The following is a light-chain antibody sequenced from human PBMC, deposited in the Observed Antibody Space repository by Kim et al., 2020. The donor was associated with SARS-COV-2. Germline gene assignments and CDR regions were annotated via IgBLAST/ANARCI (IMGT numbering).Light chain of an antibody. CDR2: DVS. CDR3: CSYAGSYGVV. J-gene: IGLJ2*01. Sequence: GQSVTISCTRTSNDVGGYNYVSWYQQHPGKAPKLMIYDVSKRPSGVPDRFSGSKSGNTASLTISGLQAEDEADYYCCSYAGSYGVVFGGGTQLTVL. V-gene: IGLV2-11*01. CDR1: SNDVGGYNY.